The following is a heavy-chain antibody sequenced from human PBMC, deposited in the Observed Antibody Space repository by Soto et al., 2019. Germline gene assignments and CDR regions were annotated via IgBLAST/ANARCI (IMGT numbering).Heavy chain of an antibody. CDR2: VRDTGST. J-gene: IGHJ5*02. D-gene: IGHD2-15*01. CDR3: ARYSPPKKPSDSTPGGFDP. Sequence: QVQLQESGPGQVKPSETLSLTCTVSGGSMNIYYWTWIRQPPGKGLEWIGYVRDTGSTNYNPSLSSRFTRSKARSRIQFPLSLRSVTAADTAVHFWARYSPPKKPSDSTPGGFDPWGQGTLVAVSS. CDR1: GGSMNIYY. V-gene: IGHV4-59*03.